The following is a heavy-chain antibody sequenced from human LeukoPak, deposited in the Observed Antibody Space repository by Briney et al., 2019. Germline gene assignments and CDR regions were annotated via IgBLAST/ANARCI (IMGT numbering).Heavy chain of an antibody. Sequence: SETLSLTCTASGGSISTYYWTWIRQPPGKGLEWIGYIYYSGSTSYNPSLKSRLTISVDTSKNQFSLKVNSVTAADTAVYYCARNRDGYNSFDYWGQGTLVTVSS. J-gene: IGHJ4*02. CDR2: IYYSGST. D-gene: IGHD5-24*01. CDR1: GGSISTYY. V-gene: IGHV4-59*01. CDR3: ARNRDGYNSFDY.